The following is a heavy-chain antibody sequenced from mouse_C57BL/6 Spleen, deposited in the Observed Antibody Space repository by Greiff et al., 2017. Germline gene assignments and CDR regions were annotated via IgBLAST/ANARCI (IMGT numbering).Heavy chain of an antibody. CDR1: GYTFPDYY. CDR2: INPNNGGT. CDR3: YYSAY. D-gene: IGHD2-1*01. V-gene: IGHV1-26*01. J-gene: IGHJ3*01. Sequence: VQLPQSGPELVKPGASVKISCKASGYTFPDYYMNWVKQSHGKSLEWIGDINPNNGGTSYNQKFKGKATLTVDKSSSTAYMELRSLTSEDSAVYYCYYSAYWGQGTLVTVSA.